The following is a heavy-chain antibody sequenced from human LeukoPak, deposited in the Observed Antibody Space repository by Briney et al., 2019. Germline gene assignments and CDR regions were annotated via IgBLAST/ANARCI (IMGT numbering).Heavy chain of an antibody. D-gene: IGHD2-2*01. J-gene: IGHJ6*02. V-gene: IGHV1-18*01. CDR2: ISPYNGNT. Sequence: ASVKVSCKASGYTFTSYGITWVRQAPGQGLEWMGWISPYNGNTNNAQKVQGRVTMTTDTSTSTAYMELRSLRSDDTAVYYCVRGGVHCSSISCYSMDVWGQGTTVTVSS. CDR1: GYTFTSYG. CDR3: VRGGVHCSSISCYSMDV.